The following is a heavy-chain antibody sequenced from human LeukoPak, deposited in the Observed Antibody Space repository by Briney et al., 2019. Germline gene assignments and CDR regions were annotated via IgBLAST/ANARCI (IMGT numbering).Heavy chain of an antibody. V-gene: IGHV1-8*01. D-gene: IGHD2-15*01. CDR2: MTPNSGNT. J-gene: IGHJ4*02. CDR3: ARGYGWSSGVLGY. CDR1: GYTFTSYD. Sequence: ASLKVSCKASGYTFTSYDTNWVRQATGQGLEWMGWMTPNSGNTGYAQKFQSRVTITRSTSISTASMELSSLRSEDTAVYYCARGYGWSSGVLGYWGQGTLVTVSS.